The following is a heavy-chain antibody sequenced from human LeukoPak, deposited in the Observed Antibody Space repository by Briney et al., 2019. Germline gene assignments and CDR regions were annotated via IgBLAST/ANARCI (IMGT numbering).Heavy chain of an antibody. CDR2: IYYSGST. CDR1: GGSISSYY. V-gene: IGHV4-59*01. CDR3: ARELWQWLVPDY. D-gene: IGHD6-19*01. Sequence: PSETLSLTCTVSGGSISSYYWSWIRQPPGKGLEWIGYIYYSGSTNYNPSLKSRVTISVDTSKNQFSLKLSSVTAADTAVYYCARELWQWLVPDYWGQGTLVTVSS. J-gene: IGHJ4*02.